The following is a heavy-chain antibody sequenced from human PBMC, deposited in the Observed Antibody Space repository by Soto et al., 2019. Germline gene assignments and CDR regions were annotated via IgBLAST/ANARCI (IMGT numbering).Heavy chain of an antibody. V-gene: IGHV3-73*02. D-gene: IGHD3-10*01. CDR2: IRSKSNNFAT. Sequence: ERQLVESGGGLVQSGGSLKLSCAASGFTLTGSDIHWVRQASGKGLERVGRIRSKSNNFATSYAESVRGRFSISRDDSDNTASLQMSSLKTEDTAIYYCTRHQEGRSMVFYGMDVWGQGTTVTVSS. CDR3: TRHQEGRSMVFYGMDV. CDR1: GFTLTGSD. J-gene: IGHJ6*02.